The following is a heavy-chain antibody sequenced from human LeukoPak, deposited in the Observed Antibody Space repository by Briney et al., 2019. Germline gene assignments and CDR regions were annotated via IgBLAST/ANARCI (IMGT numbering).Heavy chain of an antibody. V-gene: IGHV4-39*07. CDR2: IYYSVST. Sequence: PSETLSLTCTVSGGSISSSSYYWGWIRQPPGKGLEWIGSIYYSVSTYYNPSLKSRVTISVDTSKNQFSLKLSSVTAADTAVYYCARALGARSSSSVRFDYWGQGTLVTVSS. J-gene: IGHJ4*02. D-gene: IGHD6-6*01. CDR1: GGSISSSSYY. CDR3: ARALGARSSSSVRFDY.